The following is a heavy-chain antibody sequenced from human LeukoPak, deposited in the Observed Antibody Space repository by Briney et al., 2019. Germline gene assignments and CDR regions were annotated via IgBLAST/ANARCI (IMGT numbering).Heavy chain of an antibody. D-gene: IGHD1-14*01. CDR2: IYSGGNT. CDR1: GLTVSSND. V-gene: IGHV3-53*01. Sequence: GGSLRLSCAASGLTVSSNDMSWVRQAPGKGLEWVSFIYSGGNTFYAHSVKGRFTNSRDNAKNTLYLQMDSLRAEDTAMYYGTKSGPPDHYWGQGTMVTVSS. CDR3: TKSGPPDHY. J-gene: IGHJ3*01.